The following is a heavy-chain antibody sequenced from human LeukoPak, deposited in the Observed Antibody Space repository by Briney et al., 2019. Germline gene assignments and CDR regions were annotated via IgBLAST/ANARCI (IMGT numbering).Heavy chain of an antibody. V-gene: IGHV1-2*02. Sequence: ASVKVSCKASGYTFTGYYMHWVRQAPGQGLEWMGWINPNSGGTNYAQKFQGRVTITADKSTSTAYMELSSLRSEDTAVYYCARDTDYWGQGTLVTVSS. CDR3: ARDTDY. J-gene: IGHJ4*02. CDR2: INPNSGGT. CDR1: GYTFTGYY.